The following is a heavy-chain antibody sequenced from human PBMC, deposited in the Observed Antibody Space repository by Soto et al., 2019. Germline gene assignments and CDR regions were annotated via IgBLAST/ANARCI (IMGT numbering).Heavy chain of an antibody. CDR1: GFTFSNAW. CDR3: TTDPVTMIVVVPSSG. D-gene: IGHD3-22*01. J-gene: IGHJ4*02. CDR2: IKSKTDGGTT. V-gene: IGHV3-15*07. Sequence: EVQLVESGGGLIKHGGSLRLSCTASGFTFSNAWMNWVRQAPGKGLDRVGRIKSKTDGGTTDYAAPVKGRFTISRDDSKNTLYLQMNSLKTEDTAVYYCTTDPVTMIVVVPSSGWGQGTLVTVSS.